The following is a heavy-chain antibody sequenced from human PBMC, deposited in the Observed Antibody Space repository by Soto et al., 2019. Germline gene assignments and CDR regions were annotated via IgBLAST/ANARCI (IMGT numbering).Heavy chain of an antibody. V-gene: IGHV1-46*01. Sequence: QVQLMQSGTEVKEPGASVNLSCKASGYTFSSSYIHWVRQAPGQGLEWMGIMNPSGDRTNYAQNFQGRVTMTRDTATSTVYMELSSLSSEDTAVYYCARGRGYSGDDLQEDGFDIWGQGTMVSV. CDR3: ARGRGYSGDDLQEDGFDI. CDR1: GYTFSSSY. CDR2: MNPSGDRT. J-gene: IGHJ3*02. D-gene: IGHD5-12*01.